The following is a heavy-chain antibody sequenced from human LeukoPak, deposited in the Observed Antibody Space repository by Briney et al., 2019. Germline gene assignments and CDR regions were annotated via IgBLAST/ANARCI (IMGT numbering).Heavy chain of an antibody. CDR1: GGSISSSSYY. D-gene: IGHD3-22*01. V-gene: IGHV4-39*01. J-gene: IGHJ4*02. CDR2: IYYSGST. Sequence: SETLSLTCTVSGGSISSSSYYWGWIRQPPGKGLEWIGNIYYSGSTYYNPSLKSRVTISVDTSKNQFSLKLSSVTAADTAVYYCASRTPWYYYDSSGYLDFDYWGQGTLVTVSS. CDR3: ASRTPWYYYDSSGYLDFDY.